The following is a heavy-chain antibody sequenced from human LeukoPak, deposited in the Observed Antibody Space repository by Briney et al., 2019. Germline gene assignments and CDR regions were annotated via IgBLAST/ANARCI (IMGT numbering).Heavy chain of an antibody. CDR1: GGSISSYY. CDR2: IYYSGST. D-gene: IGHD3/OR15-3a*01. V-gene: IGHV4-59*01. J-gene: IGHJ4*02. CDR3: ARSHSVWTSFDY. Sequence: SETLSLTCTVSGGSISSYYWSWIRQPPGKGLECFGYIYYSGSTNYNPSLKSRVTISVDTSKNQFSPKLSSVTAADTAVYYCARSHSVWTSFDYWGQGTLVTVSS.